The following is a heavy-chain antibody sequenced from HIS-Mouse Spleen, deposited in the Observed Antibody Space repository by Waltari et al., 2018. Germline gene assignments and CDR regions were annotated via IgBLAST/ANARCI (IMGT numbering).Heavy chain of an antibody. J-gene: IGHJ4*02. V-gene: IGHV4-39*01. CDR1: GGSISRSSYY. CDR3: ARYVDYGDYFDY. D-gene: IGHD4-17*01. Sequence: QLQLQESGPGLVKPSETLSLTCTVSGGSISRSSYYWGWIRQPPGKGLEWIGSIYYSGSTYYNPSLKSRVTISVDTSKNQFSLKLSSVTAADTAVYYCARYVDYGDYFDYWGQGTLVTVSS. CDR2: IYYSGST.